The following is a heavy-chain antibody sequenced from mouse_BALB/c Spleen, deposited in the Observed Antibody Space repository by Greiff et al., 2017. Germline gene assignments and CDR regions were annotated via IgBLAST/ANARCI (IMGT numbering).Heavy chain of an antibody. CDR2: ISSGGSYT. J-gene: IGHJ3*01. CDR1: GFTFSSYA. D-gene: IGHD2-3*01. CDR3: ARDEIYDGYHFAY. V-gene: IGHV5-9-4*01. Sequence: EVMLVESGGGLVKPGGSLKLSCAASGFTFSSYAMSWVRQSPEKRLEWVAEISSGGSYTYYPATVPGRFTISRDNAKNTLYLEMSSLRSEDTAMYYCARDEIYDGYHFAYWGQGTLVTVSA.